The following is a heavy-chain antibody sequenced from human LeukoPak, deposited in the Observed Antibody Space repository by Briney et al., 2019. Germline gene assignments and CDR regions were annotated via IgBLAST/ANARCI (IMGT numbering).Heavy chain of an antibody. D-gene: IGHD5-24*01. V-gene: IGHV3-30*18. CDR3: AKDEMATILRVGYYGMDV. J-gene: IGHJ6*02. Sequence: GGSLRLSCAASGFTFSSYGMHWVRQAPGKGLEWVAVISYDGSNKYYADSVKGRFTISRDNSKNTPYLQMNSLRAEYTVVYYCAKDEMATILRVGYYGMDVWGQGTTVTVSS. CDR1: GFTFSSYG. CDR2: ISYDGSNK.